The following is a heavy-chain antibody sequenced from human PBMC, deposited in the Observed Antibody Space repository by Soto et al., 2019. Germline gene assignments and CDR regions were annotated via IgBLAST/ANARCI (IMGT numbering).Heavy chain of an antibody. CDR3: VKGRTTAARDDY. V-gene: IGHV3-23*01. CDR1: GFTFSTYA. CDR2: ISGSGGTT. Sequence: EVQLLESGGGLVQPGGSLRLSCAASGFTFSTYAMTWVRQAPGKGLEWVSAISGSGGTTNYADSVKGRFTISRDNSKNTLYLQVNSLRAEDTAVYYCVKGRTTAARDDYWGQGTLVTVSS. D-gene: IGHD6-25*01. J-gene: IGHJ4*02.